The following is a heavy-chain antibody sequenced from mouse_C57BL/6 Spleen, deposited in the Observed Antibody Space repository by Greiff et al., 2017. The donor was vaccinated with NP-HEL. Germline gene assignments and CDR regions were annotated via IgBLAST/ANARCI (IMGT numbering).Heavy chain of an antibody. Sequence: QVQLQQSGAELVKPGASVKLSCKASGYTFTSYWMHWVKQRPGQGLEWIGMIHPNSGSTNYNEKFKSKATLTVDKSSSTAYMQLSSLTSEDSAVYYCARRGRRGAMDYWGQGTSVTVSS. CDR2: IHPNSGST. D-gene: IGHD3-3*01. CDR3: ARRGRRGAMDY. J-gene: IGHJ4*01. CDR1: GYTFTSYW. V-gene: IGHV1-64*01.